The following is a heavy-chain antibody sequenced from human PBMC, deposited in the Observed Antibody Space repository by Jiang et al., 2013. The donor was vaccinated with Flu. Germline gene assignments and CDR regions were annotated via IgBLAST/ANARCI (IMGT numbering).Heavy chain of an antibody. Sequence: KPTQTLTLTCTFSGFSLSTSGVGVGWIRQPPGKALEWLALIYWDDDKRYSPSLKSRLTITKDTSKNQVVLTMTNMDPVDTATYYCAHTLDRLRFLGGSRMDVWGQGTTVTVSS. V-gene: IGHV2-5*02. CDR1: GFSLSTSGVG. CDR3: AHTLDRLRFLGGSRMDV. J-gene: IGHJ6*02. CDR2: IYWDDDK. D-gene: IGHD3-3*01.